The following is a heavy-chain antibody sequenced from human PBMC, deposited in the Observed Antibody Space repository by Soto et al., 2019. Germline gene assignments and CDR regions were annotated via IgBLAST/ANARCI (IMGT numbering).Heavy chain of an antibody. CDR1: GYTFTGYY. Sequence: ASVKVSCEASGYTFTGYYMHWVRQAPGQGLEWMGWINPNSGGTNYAQKFQGWVTMTRDTSISTAYMELSRLRSDDTAVYYCARDFTTDSSSYYYYGMDVWGQGTTVTVSS. J-gene: IGHJ6*02. D-gene: IGHD6-6*01. V-gene: IGHV1-2*04. CDR3: ARDFTTDSSSYYYYGMDV. CDR2: INPNSGGT.